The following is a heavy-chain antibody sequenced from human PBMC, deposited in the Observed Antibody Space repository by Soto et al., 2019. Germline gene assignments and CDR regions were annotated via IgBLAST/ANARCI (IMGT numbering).Heavy chain of an antibody. J-gene: IGHJ6*02. CDR2: ISSSSSTI. Sequence: GGSLRLSCAASGFTFSSYSMNWVRQAPGKGLEWVSYISSSSSTIYYADSVKGRFTISRDNAKNSLYLQMNSLRDEDTAVYYCAKLLRYFDWSGMDVWGQGTTVTVSS. D-gene: IGHD3-9*01. CDR3: AKLLRYFDWSGMDV. CDR1: GFTFSSYS. V-gene: IGHV3-48*02.